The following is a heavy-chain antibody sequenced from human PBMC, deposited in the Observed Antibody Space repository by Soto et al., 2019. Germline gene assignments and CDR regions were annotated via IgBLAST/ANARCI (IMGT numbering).Heavy chain of an antibody. CDR2: IIPILGIA. CDR1: GGTFSSYT. V-gene: IGHV1-69*02. CDR3: ARGTSAAAGRPPCSLLV. D-gene: IGHD6-13*01. Sequence: QVQLVQSGAEVKKPGSSVKVSCKASGGTFSSYTISWVRQAPGQGLEWMGRIIPILGIANYAQKLQGRVTITADKSTSTAYMELSSLRSEDTAVYYCARGTSAAAGRPPCSLLVWGQGTLVTVSS. J-gene: IGHJ4*02.